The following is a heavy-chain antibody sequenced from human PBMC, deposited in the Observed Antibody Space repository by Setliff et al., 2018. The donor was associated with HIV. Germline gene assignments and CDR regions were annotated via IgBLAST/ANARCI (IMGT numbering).Heavy chain of an antibody. CDR3: ARGPTVTTTGGCLFFDY. V-gene: IGHV3-74*01. CDR1: GFTFSSYW. CDR2: INSDGSST. Sequence: GESLKISCAASGFTFSSYWMHWVRQAPGKGLVWVSRINSDGSSTSYADSVKGRFTISRDNAKSTLYLQMNSLRAEDTAVYYCARGPTVTTTGGCLFFDYWGQGTLVTVSS. J-gene: IGHJ4*02. D-gene: IGHD4-17*01.